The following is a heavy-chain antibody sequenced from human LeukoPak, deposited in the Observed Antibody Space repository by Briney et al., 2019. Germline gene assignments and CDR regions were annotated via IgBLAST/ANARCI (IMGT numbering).Heavy chain of an antibody. CDR2: ISAYNGNT. V-gene: IGHV1-18*01. CDR1: GYTFTIYG. Sequence: ASVKVSCKASGYTFTIYGISWVRQAPGQGLEWMGWISAYNGNTNYAQKLQGRVTMTTDTSTSTAYMELRSLRSDDTAVYYCARGDGSGSYSGGRNWFDPWGQGTLVTVSS. J-gene: IGHJ5*02. D-gene: IGHD3-10*01. CDR3: ARGDGSGSYSGGRNWFDP.